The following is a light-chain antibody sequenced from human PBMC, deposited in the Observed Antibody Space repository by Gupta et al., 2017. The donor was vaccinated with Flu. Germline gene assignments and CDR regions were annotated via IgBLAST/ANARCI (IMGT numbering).Light chain of an antibody. J-gene: IGKJ2*02. CDR2: EAS. CDR3: QKKKSFPCT. Sequence: DIQMTQSPSTLSASVGDRVTITCRASQSISRWLAWDQQKPGKDPKRLSYEASRVESGVPSRGSGSGSGTEFTLTIRGRQPDDFATYYCQKKKSFPCTFGQGTKREIK. CDR1: QSISRW. V-gene: IGKV1-5*03.